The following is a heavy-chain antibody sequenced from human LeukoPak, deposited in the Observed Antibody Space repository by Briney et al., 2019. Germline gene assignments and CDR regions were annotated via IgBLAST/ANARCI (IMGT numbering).Heavy chain of an antibody. CDR2: IYSGGST. CDR1: GFTVSSNY. Sequence: GGSLRLSCAASGFTVSSNYMSWVRQAPGKGLEWVSVIYSGGSTYYADSVKGRFTISRDNSKNTLYLQMNSLRVEDTAVYYCARERKDYGSGSYYTDYWGQGTLVTVSS. V-gene: IGHV3-53*01. J-gene: IGHJ4*02. D-gene: IGHD3-10*01. CDR3: ARERKDYGSGSYYTDY.